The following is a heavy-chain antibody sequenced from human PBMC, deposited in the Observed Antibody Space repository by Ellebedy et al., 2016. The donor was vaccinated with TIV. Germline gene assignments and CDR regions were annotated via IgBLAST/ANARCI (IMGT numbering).Heavy chain of an antibody. Sequence: GESLKISCAASGFTFSDNAMGWVRQAPGKVLQWVPSISSSGAYRYHADSMEGRFTISRDNAKNSLYLQMNSLRADDTAVYYCAREKSGHKWNDGFDSWGQGTLVTVSS. CDR3: AREKSGHKWNDGFDS. J-gene: IGHJ4*02. CDR2: ISSSGAYR. CDR1: GFTFSDNA. V-gene: IGHV3-21*01. D-gene: IGHD1-1*01.